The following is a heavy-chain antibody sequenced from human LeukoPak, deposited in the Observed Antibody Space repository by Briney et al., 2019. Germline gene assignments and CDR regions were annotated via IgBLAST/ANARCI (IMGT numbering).Heavy chain of an antibody. J-gene: IGHJ4*02. Sequence: SQTLSLTCALSGDSVSSNGAAWNWIRHSPSRGLEWLGRTYYRSKWYNGYALSVKSRITIRPDTSKNQFSLQLNSVTPEDTAVYYCARNFDGYLEYWGQGTLVTVSS. CDR1: GDSVSSNGAA. V-gene: IGHV6-1*01. CDR3: ARNFDGYLEY. CDR2: TYYRSKWYN.